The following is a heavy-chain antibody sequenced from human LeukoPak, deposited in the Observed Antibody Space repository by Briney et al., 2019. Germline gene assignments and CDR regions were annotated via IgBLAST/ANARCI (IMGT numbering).Heavy chain of an antibody. CDR3: AKDRSMANFDY. CDR2: ISGSGGST. D-gene: IGHD5-24*01. V-gene: IGHV3-23*01. Sequence: GGSLRLSCAASGFTFRNYWMHWVRQAPGKGLEWVSAISGSGGSTYYADSVKGRFSISRDNSKNTLYLQMNSLRAEDTAVYYCAKDRSMANFDYWGQGTLVTVSS. CDR1: GFTFRNYW. J-gene: IGHJ4*02.